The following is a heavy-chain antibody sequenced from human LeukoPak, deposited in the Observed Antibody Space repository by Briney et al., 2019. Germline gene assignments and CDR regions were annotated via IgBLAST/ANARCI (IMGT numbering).Heavy chain of an antibody. CDR3: ARGAYSNYYFDF. J-gene: IGHJ4*02. Sequence: GGSLRLSCAASGFTFSSYEINWVRQAPGKGLEWVSYISSGGDTIYYADSAKGRFTISRDNAKNSLYLQMNNLRAEDTAVYYCARGAYSNYYFDFWGQGTLVTVSS. CDR2: ISSGGDTI. CDR1: GFTFSSYE. D-gene: IGHD2-21*01. V-gene: IGHV3-48*03.